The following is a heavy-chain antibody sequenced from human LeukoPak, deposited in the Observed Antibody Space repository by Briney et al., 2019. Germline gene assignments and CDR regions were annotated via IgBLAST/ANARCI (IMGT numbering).Heavy chain of an antibody. CDR3: LKGPQLYTGYPPDY. D-gene: IGHD5-18*01. Sequence: GGSLRLSCAASGFTFRGSAMSWGRQTPGEGGERGSPTTASAVKIYSPDSVTRRFTISPYFSTNIVPLHMNSLTVEDTAIYFCLKGPQLYTGYPPDYWGQGTPVTVSS. V-gene: IGHV3-23*01. J-gene: IGHJ4*02. CDR1: GFTFRGSA. CDR2: TTASAVKI.